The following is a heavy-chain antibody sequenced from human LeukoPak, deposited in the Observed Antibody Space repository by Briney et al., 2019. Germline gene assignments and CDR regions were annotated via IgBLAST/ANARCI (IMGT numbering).Heavy chain of an antibody. D-gene: IGHD3-9*01. CDR1: GFTFSTYW. CDR2: IRPEGTTT. Sequence: GGALRLSCAASGFTFSTYWMHWVRHAPGKGLVWVSRIRPEGTTTAYADSVKGRFTISRDNAKNTLFLQMNSLSAEDTAVYYCARDLDWILFDYWGQGTPVTVSS. J-gene: IGHJ4*02. V-gene: IGHV3-74*03. CDR3: ARDLDWILFDY.